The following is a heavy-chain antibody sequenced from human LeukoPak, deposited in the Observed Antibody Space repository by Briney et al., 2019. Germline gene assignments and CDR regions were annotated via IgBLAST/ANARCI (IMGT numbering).Heavy chain of an antibody. D-gene: IGHD6-13*01. CDR2: IYYSGST. Sequence: SETLSLTCTVSGGSISSYYWSWIRQPPGKGLEWIGYIYYSGSTSYNPSLKSRVTISVDTSKNQFSLKLSSVTAADTAVYYCARLRAAAGMGDAFDIWGQGTMVTVSS. V-gene: IGHV4-59*01. CDR3: ARLRAAAGMGDAFDI. J-gene: IGHJ3*02. CDR1: GGSISSYY.